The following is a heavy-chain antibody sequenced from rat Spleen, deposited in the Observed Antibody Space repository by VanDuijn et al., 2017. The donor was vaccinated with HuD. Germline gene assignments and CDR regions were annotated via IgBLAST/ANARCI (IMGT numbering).Heavy chain of an antibody. CDR1: GFTFSDYA. V-gene: IGHV5-17*01. D-gene: IGHD4-3*01. J-gene: IGHJ2*01. CDR3: AVAGYGY. Sequence: EVQLVESGGGLIQPGRSLKLSCAASGFTFSDYAMAWVRQAPKKGLEWVATIIYDGSSTYYRDSVKGRFTISRDNSVKTAYLQVNSLRSEDTATYYCAVAGYGYWGQGVMVTVSS. CDR2: IIYDGSST.